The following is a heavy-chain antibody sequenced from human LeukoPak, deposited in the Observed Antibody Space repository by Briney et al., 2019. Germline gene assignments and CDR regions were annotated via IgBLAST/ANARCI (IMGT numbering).Heavy chain of an antibody. D-gene: IGHD1-26*01. CDR2: INPNSGGT. J-gene: IGHJ4*02. V-gene: IGHV1-2*02. CDR1: GYTFTDYY. CDR3: TRALGSDY. Sequence: ASVKGSCKASGYTFTDYYMNWVRQAPGQGLEWMGWINPNSGGTNYAQKFQGRVTMTRDTSITTAYMELNSLRSDDTAMYYCTRALGSDYWGQGTLVTVSS.